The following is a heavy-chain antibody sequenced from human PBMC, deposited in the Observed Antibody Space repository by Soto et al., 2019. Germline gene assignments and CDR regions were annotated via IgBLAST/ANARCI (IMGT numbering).Heavy chain of an antibody. CDR2: IYYSGST. J-gene: IGHJ4*02. V-gene: IGHV4-39*01. CDR3: ARRFRRSNNFDY. CDR1: GGSISSSSYY. Sequence: PSETLSLTCTVSGGSISSSSYYWGWIRQPPGKGLEWIGSIYYSGSTYYNPSLKSRDTISVDTPKNQFSLKLSSVTAADTAVYYCARRFRRSNNFDYWGQGTLVSVSS.